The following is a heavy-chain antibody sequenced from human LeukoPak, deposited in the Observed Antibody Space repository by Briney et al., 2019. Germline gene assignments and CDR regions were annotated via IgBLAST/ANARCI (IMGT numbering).Heavy chain of an antibody. Sequence: SETLSLTCAVYGGSFSGYYWSWIRQPPGRGLEWIGSMYYSGSPYYNPSLKSRVTISVDTSKKQFSLKLSSVTAADTAVYYCARHVGFITMVRGVINNNWFDPWGQGTLVTVSS. D-gene: IGHD3-10*01. J-gene: IGHJ5*02. CDR3: ARHVGFITMVRGVINNNWFDP. CDR1: GGSFSGYY. CDR2: MYYSGSP. V-gene: IGHV4-34*01.